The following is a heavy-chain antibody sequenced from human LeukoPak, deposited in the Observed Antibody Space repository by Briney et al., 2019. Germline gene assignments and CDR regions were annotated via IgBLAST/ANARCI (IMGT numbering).Heavy chain of an antibody. V-gene: IGHV4-30-4*01. CDR3: ARDGKEGAGY. D-gene: IGHD1-26*01. Sequence: SETLSLTCANGGSFSDYYWSWIRQSPGKGLEWIGYIYYSGSTYYNPSLKSRVTISVDTSKNQFSLKLSSVTAADTAVYYCARDGKEGAGYWGQGTLVTVSS. J-gene: IGHJ4*02. CDR2: IYYSGST. CDR1: GGSFSDYY.